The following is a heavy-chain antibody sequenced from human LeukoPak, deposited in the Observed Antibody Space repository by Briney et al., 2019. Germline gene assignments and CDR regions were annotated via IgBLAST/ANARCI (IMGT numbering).Heavy chain of an antibody. Sequence: SETLSLTCTVSGGSISSYYWSWIRQPPGKGLEWIGYIYNSGSTNYNPSLKSRVTILVDTSKTQFSLKLSSVTPADTAVYYCARDKAYYYDSSGYQPDYYYYYGMDVWGQGTTVTVSS. J-gene: IGHJ6*02. CDR1: GGSISSYY. CDR2: IYNSGST. CDR3: ARDKAYYYDSSGYQPDYYYYYGMDV. V-gene: IGHV4-59*01. D-gene: IGHD3-22*01.